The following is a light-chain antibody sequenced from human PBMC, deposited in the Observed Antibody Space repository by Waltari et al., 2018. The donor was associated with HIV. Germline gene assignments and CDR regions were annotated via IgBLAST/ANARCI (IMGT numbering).Light chain of an antibody. J-gene: IGLJ1*01. Sequence: QSALTQPASVSGSPGQSITISCTGTTSDVGGYRYVSWYQQHPGKAPELMFYDVSNRPSAVSNRFSGSKSGNTASLTISALQAEDEADYYCSSYTSSSTYVFGTGTKVTVL. CDR3: SSYTSSSTYV. CDR1: TSDVGGYRY. CDR2: DVS. V-gene: IGLV2-14*03.